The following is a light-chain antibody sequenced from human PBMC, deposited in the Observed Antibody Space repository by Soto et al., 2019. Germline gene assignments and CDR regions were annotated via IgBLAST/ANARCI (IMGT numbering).Light chain of an antibody. CDR2: DAS. V-gene: IGKV1-5*02. J-gene: IGKJ1*01. CDR1: QNIERY. Sequence: DMQMSQSPFTLSASVLGIVARIFRASQNIERYMAWYQQKPGRAPSIIIYDASTLERGVPSRFSGSGSGTEFTLIISNLQPGDFATYYCQHYNSYSEAFGQGGKVDIK. CDR3: QHYNSYSEA.